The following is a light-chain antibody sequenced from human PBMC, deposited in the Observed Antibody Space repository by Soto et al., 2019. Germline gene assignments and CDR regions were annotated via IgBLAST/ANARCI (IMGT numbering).Light chain of an antibody. CDR3: CSYVGGSIWV. CDR2: EVT. CDR1: SSDVGSHDI. J-gene: IGLJ3*02. V-gene: IGLV2-23*02. Sequence: QSVLTQPASVSGSPGQSITIPCTGSSSDVGSHDIVSWYQQRPGKAPKLFLYEVTKRPSGVSNRFSGSKSGSTASLTISGLQAEDEADYYCCSYVGGSIWVLGGGTKVTVL.